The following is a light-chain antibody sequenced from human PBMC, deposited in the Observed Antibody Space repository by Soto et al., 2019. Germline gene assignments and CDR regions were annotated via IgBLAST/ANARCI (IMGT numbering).Light chain of an antibody. J-gene: IGLJ3*02. V-gene: IGLV1-47*01. Sequence: QPVLTQPPSASGTPGQRVTISCSGSSSNIGSNYVYWYQQLPGTAPKLLIYRNNQRPSGVPYRFSGSKSGTSASLAISGLRSEDEANYYCAAWDDSLSGVVFGGGTQLTVL. CDR1: SSNIGSNY. CDR2: RNN. CDR3: AAWDDSLSGVV.